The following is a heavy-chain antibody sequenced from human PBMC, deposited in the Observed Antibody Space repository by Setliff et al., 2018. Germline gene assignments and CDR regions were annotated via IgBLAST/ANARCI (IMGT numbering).Heavy chain of an antibody. D-gene: IGHD6-19*01. CDR3: AREQWLDPPGYYYMDV. V-gene: IGHV4-4*07. CDR1: GGSISSYY. Sequence: SETLSLTCTVSGGSISSYYWSWIRQPAGKGLEWIGHIYVGGSANYNPSLKSRVTMSIDTSKNQFSLKLNSATAADMAVYYCAREQWLDPPGYYYMDVWAKGTTVTVSS. CDR2: IYVGGSA. J-gene: IGHJ6*03.